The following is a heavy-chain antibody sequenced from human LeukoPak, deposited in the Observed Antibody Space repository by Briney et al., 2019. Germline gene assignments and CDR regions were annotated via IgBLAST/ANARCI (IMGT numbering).Heavy chain of an antibody. CDR1: GFSFSNAW. J-gene: IGHJ4*02. CDR2: IYSGGST. Sequence: GGSLRLSCATSGFSFSNAWMNWVRQAPGKGLEWVSVIYSGGSTYYADSVKGRFTISRDNSKNTLYLQMNSLRAEDTAVYYCARGDGDPYYFDYWGQGTLVTVSS. CDR3: ARGDGDPYYFDY. D-gene: IGHD4-17*01. V-gene: IGHV3-53*01.